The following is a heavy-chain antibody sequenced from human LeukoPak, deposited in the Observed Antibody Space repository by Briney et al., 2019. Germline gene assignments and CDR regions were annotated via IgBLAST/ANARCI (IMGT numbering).Heavy chain of an antibody. CDR3: ARDTRGYSYGYYDY. J-gene: IGHJ4*02. Sequence: GGSLRLSCAASGFTVSSNYTSWVRQAPGKGLEWVSVIYSGGSTYYADSVKGRFTISRDNSKNTLYLQMNSLRAEDTAVYYCARDTRGYSYGYYDYWGQGTLVTVSS. V-gene: IGHV3-53*01. CDR1: GFTVSSNY. CDR2: IYSGGST. D-gene: IGHD5-18*01.